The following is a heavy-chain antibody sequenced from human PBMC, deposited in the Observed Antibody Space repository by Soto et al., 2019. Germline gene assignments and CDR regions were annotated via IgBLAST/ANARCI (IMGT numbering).Heavy chain of an antibody. J-gene: IGHJ6*02. V-gene: IGHV1-69*12. D-gene: IGHD5-12*01. CDR3: AGDGVDIVATRMWRKGYYCMDV. CDR2: IIPIFGTA. CDR1: GGTFSSYA. Sequence: QVQLVQSGAEVKKPGSSVKVSCKASGGTFSSYAISWVRQAPGQGLEWMGGIIPIFGTANYAQKFQGRVTIAADESTSTAYMELSSLSSEDTAVYSCAGDGVDIVATRMWRKGYYCMDVWCQGTTVTVSS.